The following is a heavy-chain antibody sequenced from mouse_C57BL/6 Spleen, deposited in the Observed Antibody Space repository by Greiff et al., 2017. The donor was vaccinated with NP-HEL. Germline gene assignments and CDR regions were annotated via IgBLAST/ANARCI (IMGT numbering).Heavy chain of an antibody. J-gene: IGHJ2*01. CDR3: ARSSGNYGGPYFDY. CDR2: IDPSDSYT. CDR1: GYTFTSYW. V-gene: IGHV1-59*01. Sequence: QVQLQQPGAELVRPGTSVMLSCKASGYTFTSYWMHWVKQRPGQGLEWIGVIDPSDSYTNYNQKFKGKATLTVDTSSSTAYMQLSSLTSEDSAVYYCARSSGNYGGPYFDYWGQGTTLTVSS. D-gene: IGHD2-1*01.